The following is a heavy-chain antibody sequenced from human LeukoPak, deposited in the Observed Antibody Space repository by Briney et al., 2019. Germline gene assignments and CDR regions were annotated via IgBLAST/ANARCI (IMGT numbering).Heavy chain of an antibody. D-gene: IGHD3-16*01. CDR3: AREITSWSDYYYYMDV. J-gene: IGHJ6*03. V-gene: IGHV1-2*02. CDR2: MNPNSGGT. CDR1: GYTFTSYG. Sequence: ASVKVSCKASGYTFTSYGISWVRQAPGQGLEWMGWMNPNSGGTNYAQKFQGRVTMTRDTSISTAYMGLSRLRSDDTAVYYCAREITSWSDYYYYMDVWGKGTTVTVSS.